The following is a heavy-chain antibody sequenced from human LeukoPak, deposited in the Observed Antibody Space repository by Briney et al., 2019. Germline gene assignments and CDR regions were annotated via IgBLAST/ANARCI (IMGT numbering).Heavy chain of an antibody. V-gene: IGHV4-59*08. J-gene: IGHJ4*02. CDR2: IYYSGTT. D-gene: IGHD2-21*02. CDR3: ARLDCGGDCYVDY. CDR1: GASFTSNY. Sequence: KSSETLSLTRTVSGASFTSNYWSWIRQPPRRGLEWIGYIYYSGTTTYNPSLERRVTMSVDMSKTQFSLRLNSVTATDTAVYYCARLDCGGDCYVDYWGQGTLVTVSS.